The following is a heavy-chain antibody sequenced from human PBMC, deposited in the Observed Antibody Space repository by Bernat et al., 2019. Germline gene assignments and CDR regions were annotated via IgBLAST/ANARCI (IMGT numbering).Heavy chain of an antibody. D-gene: IGHD3-9*01. CDR2: ISSSVSNI. J-gene: IGHJ3*02. Sequence: EVHLVESGGGLVQPGGSLRLSCAASGFTFSSYEMNWVRQAPGKGLEWVSYISSSVSNIYYADSVRGRFTISRDNAKNSLYLQMNSLSAEDTAVYYCARGGYFGYLFNAFDIWGQGTVVTVSS. CDR1: GFTFSSYE. V-gene: IGHV3-48*03. CDR3: ARGGYFGYLFNAFDI.